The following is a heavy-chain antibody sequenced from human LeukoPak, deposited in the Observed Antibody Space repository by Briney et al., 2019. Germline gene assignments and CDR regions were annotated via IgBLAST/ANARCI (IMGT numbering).Heavy chain of an antibody. CDR1: GGSLSRYY. CDR3: ARGKVVAGTPGQNSWDY. D-gene: IGHD6-19*01. J-gene: IGHJ4*02. Sequence: SETLSLTCTVSGGSLSRYYWNWIRQPAGKGLEWIGRIHTSGSTNYNPSLKSRVTVSVDTSKNQFSMKLSSVTAADTAVYYCARGKVVAGTPGQNSWDYWGQGTLVTVSS. V-gene: IGHV4-4*07. CDR2: IHTSGST.